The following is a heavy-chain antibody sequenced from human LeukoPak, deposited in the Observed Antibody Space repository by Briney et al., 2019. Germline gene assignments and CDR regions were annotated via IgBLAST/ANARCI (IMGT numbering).Heavy chain of an antibody. CDR1: GGSISSYY. Sequence: SETLSLTCTVSGGSISSYYWSRIRQPPGKGLEWIGYIYYSGSTNYNPSLKSRVTISVDTSKNQFSLKLSSVTAADTAVYYCARVGEYYRHAFDIWGQGTMVTVSS. D-gene: IGHD2/OR15-2a*01. CDR3: ARVGEYYRHAFDI. V-gene: IGHV4-59*01. J-gene: IGHJ3*02. CDR2: IYYSGST.